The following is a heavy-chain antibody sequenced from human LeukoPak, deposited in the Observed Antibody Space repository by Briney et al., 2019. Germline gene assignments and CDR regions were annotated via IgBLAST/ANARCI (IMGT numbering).Heavy chain of an antibody. CDR3: ARLSNYGGHSGDGY. CDR2: IFYSGTT. V-gene: IGHV4-39*01. D-gene: IGHD4-23*01. CDR1: GGATSSSNYY. J-gene: IGHJ4*02. Sequence: SETLSLTCTVSGGATSSSNYYWAWIRQPPGKGLEWKGSIFYSGTTHYNPSLKSRVTISIDTSKNQFSLKLSSVSAADTSVYYCARLSNYGGHSGDGYWGQGTLVTVSS.